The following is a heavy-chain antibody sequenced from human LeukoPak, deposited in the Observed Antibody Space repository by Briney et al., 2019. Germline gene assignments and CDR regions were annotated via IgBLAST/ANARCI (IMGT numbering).Heavy chain of an antibody. CDR2: INSDGSST. CDR1: GFTFSSYW. J-gene: IGHJ4*02. V-gene: IGHV3-74*01. D-gene: IGHD4-17*01. CDR3: ARDATTVTTADLYF. Sequence: GGSLRLSCAASGFTFSSYWMHWVRHAPGKGLVWVSRINSDGSSTNYADSVKGRFTISRDNAKNTLYLQMDSLRAEDTAVYYCARDATTVTTADLYFWGQGTLVTVSS.